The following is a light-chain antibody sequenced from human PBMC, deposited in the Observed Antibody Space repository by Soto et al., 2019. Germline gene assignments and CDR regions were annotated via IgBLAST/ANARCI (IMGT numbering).Light chain of an antibody. Sequence: QSVLTQPPSVSAAPGHKVTISCSGRSSNIGNNYVSWYQQLPGTAPKLLIYDNNKRPSGIPDRFSGSKSGTSATLGITGLQTGDEADYYCGTWDSSLSAGVFGTGTKVTVL. CDR1: SSNIGNNY. J-gene: IGLJ1*01. V-gene: IGLV1-51*01. CDR3: GTWDSSLSAGV. CDR2: DNN.